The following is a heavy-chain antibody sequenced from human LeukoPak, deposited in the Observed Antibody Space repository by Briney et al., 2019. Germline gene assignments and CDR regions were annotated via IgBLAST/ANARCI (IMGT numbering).Heavy chain of an antibody. CDR1: GGTFSSYA. D-gene: IGHD2-2*01. Sequence: GASVKVSCKASGGTFSSYAISWVRQAPGQGLEWMGGCIPIFDTTNYAQRFQGRVTITTDDSTGTSYMELSSLRSEDTAVYYCARADRYCSNTNCYYYFDYWGQGTLVTVSS. J-gene: IGHJ4*02. CDR2: CIPIFDTT. V-gene: IGHV1-69*05. CDR3: ARADRYCSNTNCYYYFDY.